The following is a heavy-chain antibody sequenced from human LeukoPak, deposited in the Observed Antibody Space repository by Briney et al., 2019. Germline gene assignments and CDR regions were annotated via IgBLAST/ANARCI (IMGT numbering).Heavy chain of an antibody. CDR1: GFTFSSYA. CDR2: ISSNGGST. Sequence: GGSLRLSCAASGFTFSSYAMHWVRQAPGKGLEYVSAISSNGGSTYYANSVKGRFTISRDNSKNTLYLQMNSLRVEDTAVYYCAKGYYDSTGYPLRPSFDYWGQGTLVTVSS. D-gene: IGHD3-22*01. V-gene: IGHV3-64*01. CDR3: AKGYYDSTGYPLRPSFDY. J-gene: IGHJ4*02.